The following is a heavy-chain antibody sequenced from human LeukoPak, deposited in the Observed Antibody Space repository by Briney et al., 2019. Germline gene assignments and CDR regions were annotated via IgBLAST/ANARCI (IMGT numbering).Heavy chain of an antibody. D-gene: IGHD6-19*01. CDR2: ISGSGGST. Sequence: GGSLRLSCAASGFTFSSYAMSWFRQAPGKGLEWVSAISGSGGSTYYADSVKGRFTISRDNSKNTLYLQMSSLRAEDTAVYYCAKDQQWLATYNWFDPWGQGTLVTVSS. CDR3: AKDQQWLATYNWFDP. CDR1: GFTFSSYA. J-gene: IGHJ5*02. V-gene: IGHV3-23*01.